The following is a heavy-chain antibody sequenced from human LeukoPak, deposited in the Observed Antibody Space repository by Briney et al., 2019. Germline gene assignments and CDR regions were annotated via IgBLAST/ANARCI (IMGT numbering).Heavy chain of an antibody. CDR1: GFTFSSYS. CDR2: ISSSSSYI. CDR3: ARTTALGYCSSTSCYSGDGY. V-gene: IGHV3-21*01. D-gene: IGHD2-2*01. Sequence: GGSLRLSCAASGFTFSSYSMNWVRQAPGKGLEWVPSISSSSSYIYYADSVKGRFTISRDNAKNSLYLQMNSLRAEDTAVYYCARTTALGYCSSTSCYSGDGYWGQGTLVTVSS. J-gene: IGHJ4*02.